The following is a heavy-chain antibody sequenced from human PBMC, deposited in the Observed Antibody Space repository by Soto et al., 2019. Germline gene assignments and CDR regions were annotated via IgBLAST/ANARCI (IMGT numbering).Heavy chain of an antibody. CDR2: IYYSGST. J-gene: IGHJ3*02. D-gene: IGHD3-22*01. V-gene: IGHV4-31*03. CDR3: ARDRVGYYDSSGYYTDAFDI. Sequence: SETLSLTCTVSGGSISSGGYYGSWIRQHPGKGLEWIGYIYYSGSTYYNPSLKSRVTISVDTSKNQFSLKLSSVTAADTAVYYCARDRVGYYDSSGYYTDAFDIWGQGTMVTVSS. CDR1: GGSISSGGYY.